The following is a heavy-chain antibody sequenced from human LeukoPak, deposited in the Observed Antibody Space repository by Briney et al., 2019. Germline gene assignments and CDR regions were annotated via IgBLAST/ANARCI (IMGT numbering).Heavy chain of an antibody. V-gene: IGHV3-23*01. CDR2: ISGSGGST. Sequence: GGSLRLSCAASGFTFSSYAMSWVRQAPGKGLEWVSAISGSGGSTYYADSVKGRFTISRDNSKNTLYLQMNSLRAEDTAVYYCAKGLRFSEWLSNDAFDIWGQGTMVTVSS. J-gene: IGHJ3*02. CDR1: GFTFSSYA. CDR3: AKGLRFSEWLSNDAFDI. D-gene: IGHD3-3*01.